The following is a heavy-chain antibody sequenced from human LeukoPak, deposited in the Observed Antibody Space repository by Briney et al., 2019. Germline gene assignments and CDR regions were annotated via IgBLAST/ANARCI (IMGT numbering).Heavy chain of an antibody. CDR3: ARDGPAYTSRWYDYYYGLDV. V-gene: IGHV4-59*01. CDR2: IYHSGST. Sequence: SETLSLTCTVSGDSIGSYFWSWIRLSPGKGLEWIGHIYHSGSTNYNPSLKSRVSISVDTSKNQSSLKLTSVTSADTAVYYCARDGPAYTSRWYDYYYGLDVWGQGTTVTVSS. J-gene: IGHJ6*02. CDR1: GDSIGSYF. D-gene: IGHD2-2*01.